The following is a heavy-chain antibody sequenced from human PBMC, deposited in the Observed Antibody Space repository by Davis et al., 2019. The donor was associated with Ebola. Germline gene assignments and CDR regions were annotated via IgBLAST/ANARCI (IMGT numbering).Heavy chain of an antibody. D-gene: IGHD3-10*01. CDR3: AKGDILYGSGTCFFDY. CDR1: GFIFTNYG. V-gene: IGHV3-23*01. Sequence: PGGSLRLSCSASGFIFTNYGLNWVRQAPGKGLEWVSSISHTGHSTYYADSVGGRFTISRDNSKNTLYLQMNSLRAEDTAVYYCAKGDILYGSGTCFFDYWGQGSLVTVSS. J-gene: IGHJ4*02. CDR2: ISHTGHST.